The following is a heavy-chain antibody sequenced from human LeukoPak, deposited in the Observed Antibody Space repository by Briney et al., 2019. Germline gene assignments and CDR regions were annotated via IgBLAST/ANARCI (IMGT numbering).Heavy chain of an antibody. Sequence: SETLSPTCTVFGGPISSYYWSWIRQPPGKGLEWIGYVSYRGTTNYNPSLKSRVTISVDTSKNQFSLKLSSVTAADTAVYYCARPYSSNWYDAFHIWGQGTMVTVSS. J-gene: IGHJ3*02. CDR2: VSYRGTT. V-gene: IGHV4-59*01. CDR3: ARPYSSNWYDAFHI. D-gene: IGHD6-13*01. CDR1: GGPISSYY.